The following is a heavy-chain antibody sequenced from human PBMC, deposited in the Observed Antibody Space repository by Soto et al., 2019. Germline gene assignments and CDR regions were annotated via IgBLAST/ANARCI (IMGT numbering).Heavy chain of an antibody. CDR1: GFMFNMYA. D-gene: IGHD2-2*01. Sequence: EVHLLESGGGLVQPGGSLRLSCAASGFMFNMYAMSWVRQAPGKGLEWVSSISGRASKSYYADSVKGRFTISRDHSRNTLYMHMKRLRAEDTALYYWAKDLGIIEVEPAALDQWGQGTLVTVSS. CDR3: AKDLGIIEVEPAALDQ. J-gene: IGHJ5*02. V-gene: IGHV3-23*01. CDR2: ISGRASKS.